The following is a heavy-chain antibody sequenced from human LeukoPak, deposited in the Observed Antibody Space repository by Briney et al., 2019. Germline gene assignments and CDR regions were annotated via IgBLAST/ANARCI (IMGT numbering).Heavy chain of an antibody. D-gene: IGHD3-10*01. J-gene: IGHJ4*02. CDR3: ARDEVRGVIVGYFDY. CDR2: ISYDGSNK. CDR1: GFTFSSYA. V-gene: IGHV3-30-3*01. Sequence: SGGSLRLSCAASGFTFSSYAMHWVRQAPGKGLEWGAVISYDGSNKYYADSVKGRFTISRDNSKNTLYLQMNSLRAEDTAVYYCARDEVRGVIVGYFDYWGQGTLVTVSS.